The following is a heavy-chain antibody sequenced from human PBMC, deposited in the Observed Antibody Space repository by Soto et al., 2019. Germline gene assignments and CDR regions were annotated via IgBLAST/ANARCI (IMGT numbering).Heavy chain of an antibody. CDR3: ARHRRGSGWYYFDY. CDR1: GGSISSSSYY. V-gene: IGHV4-39*01. D-gene: IGHD6-19*01. J-gene: IGHJ4*02. CDR2: IYYSGST. Sequence: SETLSLTCTVSGGSISSSSYYWGWIRQPPGKGLEWIGSIYYSGSTYYNPSLKSRVAISVDTSKNQFSLKLSSVTAADTAVYYCARHRRGSGWYYFDYWGQGTLVTVSS.